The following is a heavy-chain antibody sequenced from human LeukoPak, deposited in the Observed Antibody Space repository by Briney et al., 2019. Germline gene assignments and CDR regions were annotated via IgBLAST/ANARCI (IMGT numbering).Heavy chain of an antibody. CDR2: INHSGST. D-gene: IGHD3-3*01. CDR3: ARNDFWSGYYTAREAKRNNWFDP. V-gene: IGHV4-34*01. J-gene: IGHJ5*02. CDR1: GGSFSGYY. Sequence: SETLSLTCAVYGGSFSGYYWSWIRQPPGKGLEWIGEINHSGSTNYNPSLKSRVTISVDTSKNQFSLKLSSVTAADTAVYYCARNDFWSGYYTAREAKRNNWFDPWGQGTLVTVSS.